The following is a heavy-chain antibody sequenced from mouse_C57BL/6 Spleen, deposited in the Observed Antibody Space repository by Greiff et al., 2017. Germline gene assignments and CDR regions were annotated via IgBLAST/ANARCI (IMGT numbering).Heavy chain of an antibody. CDR3: ARWGSTGDYYAMDY. CDR1: GYTFTSYW. CDR2: IDPSDSET. J-gene: IGHJ4*01. Sequence: VQLQQPGAELVRPGSSVKLSCKASGYTFTSYWMHWVKQRPIQGLEWIGNIDPSDSETHYNQKFKDKATLTVDKSSSTAYMQVSSLTSEDSAVYYCARWGSTGDYYAMDYWGQGTSVTVSS. V-gene: IGHV1-52*01.